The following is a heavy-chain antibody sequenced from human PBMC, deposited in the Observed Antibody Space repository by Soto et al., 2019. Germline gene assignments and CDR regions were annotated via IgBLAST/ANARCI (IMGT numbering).Heavy chain of an antibody. D-gene: IGHD2-21*01. Sequence: QVQLVQPGAEEKKPGASVKVSCKASGYIFTIYAMHWVRQAPGQRLEWMGWINAGNGNTKYSRKLQGRATLTRATSASTAYRELSRLRAEDTAVYYCARGGEPIDYMGQGTLGTASS. CDR3: ARGGEPIDY. CDR1: GYIFTIYA. V-gene: IGHV1-3*05. J-gene: IGHJ4*02. CDR2: INAGNGNT.